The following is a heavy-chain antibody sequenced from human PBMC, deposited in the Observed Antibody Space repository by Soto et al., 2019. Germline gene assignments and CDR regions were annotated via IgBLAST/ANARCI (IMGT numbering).Heavy chain of an antibody. Sequence: GESLKISCKGSGYSFISYWIGWVRQMPGKGLEWMGIIYPGDSDTRYSPSFQGQVTISADKSISAAYLQWSSLKASDTAMYYCASHSTVSHASYYYGMDVWGQGTTVTVSS. J-gene: IGHJ6*02. CDR1: GYSFISYW. CDR2: IYPGDSDT. D-gene: IGHD4-4*01. CDR3: ASHSTVSHASYYYGMDV. V-gene: IGHV5-51*01.